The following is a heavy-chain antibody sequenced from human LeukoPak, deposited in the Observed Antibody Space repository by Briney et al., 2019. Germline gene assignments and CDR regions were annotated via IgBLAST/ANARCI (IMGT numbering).Heavy chain of an antibody. CDR2: ISGSGGST. CDR3: AKDRIAAADYFDY. V-gene: IGHV3-23*01. D-gene: IGHD6-13*01. J-gene: IGHJ4*02. Sequence: GGTLRLSCAASGYTFSSYAMSWVRQAPGKGLEWVSAISGSGGSTYYADSVKGRFTISRDNSKNTLYLQMNSLRAEDTAVYYCAKDRIAAADYFDYWGQGTLVTVSS. CDR1: GYTFSSYA.